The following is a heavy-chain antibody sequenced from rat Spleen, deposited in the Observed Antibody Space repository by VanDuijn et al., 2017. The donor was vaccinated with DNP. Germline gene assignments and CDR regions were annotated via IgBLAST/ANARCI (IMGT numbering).Heavy chain of an antibody. Sequence: EVQLVESGGGLVQTGRSLKLSCAASGFTFSNYDMAWVRQAPTTGLEWVASISTGGGSTYYRDSVKGRFTISRDNAKSTLYLQMNSLRSEDTATYYCARHDYGSYGYWGQGVMVTVSS. CDR1: GFTFSNYD. CDR3: ARHDYGSYGY. D-gene: IGHD1-3*01. J-gene: IGHJ2*01. CDR2: ISTGGGST. V-gene: IGHV5-25*01.